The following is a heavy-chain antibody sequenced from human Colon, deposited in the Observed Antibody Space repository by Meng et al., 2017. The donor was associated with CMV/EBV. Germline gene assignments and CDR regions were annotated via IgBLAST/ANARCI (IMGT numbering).Heavy chain of an antibody. CDR1: GFTFNNYW. J-gene: IGHJ4*02. CDR3: ARDMGYYTNYMFY. CDR2: IKPDGSEQ. D-gene: IGHD4-11*01. V-gene: IGHV3-7*01. Sequence: GESLKISCAGSGFTFNNYWMTWVRQAPGKGLEWVANIKPDGSEQYYVDSVKGRFTISRDNAKNSLYLQMNSLRAEDTAVYYCARDMGYYTNYMFYWGQGTLVTVSS.